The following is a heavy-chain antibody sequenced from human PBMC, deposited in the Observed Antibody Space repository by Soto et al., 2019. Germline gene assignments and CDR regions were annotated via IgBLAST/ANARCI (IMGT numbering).Heavy chain of an antibody. CDR3: ARAAFRSGYYGYYYGMDG. CDR2: IIPTLGTP. V-gene: IGHV1-69*01. D-gene: IGHD3-3*01. J-gene: IGHJ6*02. Sequence: QVQLVQSGAEVKKPGSSVKVSCKASGGTFSTHAISWVRQAPGQGLEWLGGIIPTLGTPNYAQKFQGRVTVTADEYTITAYMELSRLTSEDTAVYYCARAAFRSGYYGYYYGMDGWGQGTAVNV. CDR1: GGTFSTHA.